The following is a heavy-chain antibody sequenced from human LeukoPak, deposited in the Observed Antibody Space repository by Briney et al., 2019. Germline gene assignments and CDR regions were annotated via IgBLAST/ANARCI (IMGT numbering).Heavy chain of an antibody. CDR1: GGTFSSYA. J-gene: IGHJ5*02. V-gene: IGHV1-69*13. D-gene: IGHD6-19*01. Sequence: VASVKVSCKASGGTFSSYAISWVRQAPGQGLEWMGGIIPIFGTANYAQKFQGRVTITADESASTAYMELSSLRSEDTAVYYCARDRIAVAGTNWFDPWGQGTLVTVSS. CDR2: IIPIFGTA. CDR3: ARDRIAVAGTNWFDP.